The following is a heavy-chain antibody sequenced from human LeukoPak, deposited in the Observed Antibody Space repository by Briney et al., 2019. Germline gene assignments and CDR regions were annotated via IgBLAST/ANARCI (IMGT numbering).Heavy chain of an antibody. CDR2: ISSSSSYI. V-gene: IGHV3-21*01. J-gene: IGHJ6*03. D-gene: IGHD2-2*02. Sequence: PGGSLRLSCAASGFTFSSYSMNWVRQAPGKGLEWVSSISSSSSYIYYADSVKGRFTISRDNAKNSLYLQMNSLRAEDTAVYYCAREGCSSSSCYNPSYMDVWGKGTTVTVSS. CDR1: GFTFSSYS. CDR3: AREGCSSSSCYNPSYMDV.